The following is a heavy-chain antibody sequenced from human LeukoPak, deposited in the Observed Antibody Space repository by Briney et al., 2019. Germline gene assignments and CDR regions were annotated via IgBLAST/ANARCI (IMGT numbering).Heavy chain of an antibody. CDR2: IYTSGST. D-gene: IGHD6-13*01. CDR3: ARGAGAAAGTGWYYYGMDV. V-gene: IGHV4-4*07. J-gene: IGHJ6*02. CDR1: GGSISSYY. Sequence: SETLSLTCTVSGGSISSYYWSWIRQPAGKGLEWIGRIYTSGSTNYNPSLKSRVTMSVDTSKNQFSLTLSSVTAADTAVYYCARGAGAAAGTGWYYYGMDVWGQGTTVTVSS.